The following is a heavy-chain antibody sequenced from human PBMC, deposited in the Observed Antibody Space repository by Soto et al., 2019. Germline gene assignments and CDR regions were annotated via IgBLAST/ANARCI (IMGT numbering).Heavy chain of an antibody. D-gene: IGHD3-3*01. J-gene: IGHJ4*02. CDR3: ARSSYYDFWSGYYIDY. Sequence: SEILSLTCNVYGGSISSYYWSWIPQPPGTGLEWIGYIYYSGSTTSNPSLKSRVTLSVDTSKNQFSLKLSSVTAADTAVYYCARSSYYDFWSGYYIDYWGQGTLVTVS. CDR2: IYYSGST. V-gene: IGHV4-59*01. CDR1: GGSISSYY.